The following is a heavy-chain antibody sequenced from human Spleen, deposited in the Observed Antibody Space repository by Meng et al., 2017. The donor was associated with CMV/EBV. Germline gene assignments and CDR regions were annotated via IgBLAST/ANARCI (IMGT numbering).Heavy chain of an antibody. D-gene: IGHD5-18*01. V-gene: IGHV4-59*01. CDR2: IYYSGST. CDR3: ARYVDTAMAGWFDP. Sequence: SETLSLTCTVSGGSISSYYWSWIRQPPGKGLEWIGYIYYSGSTNYNPSLKSRVTISVDKSNNQISLKVTSVTAADTAVYYCARYVDTAMAGWFDPWGQGTLVTVSS. CDR1: GGSISSYY. J-gene: IGHJ5*02.